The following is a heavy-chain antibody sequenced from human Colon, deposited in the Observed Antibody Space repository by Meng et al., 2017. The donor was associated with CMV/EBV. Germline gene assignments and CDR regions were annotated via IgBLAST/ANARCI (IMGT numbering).Heavy chain of an antibody. CDR2: IYPSGFP. V-gene: IGHV4-4*07. Sequence: QVRLQQSGPGLVKPSETLSLICTVSSGSISSYYWSWIRQPAGKGLEWIGRIYPSGFPKYKPSLESRVTMSADTSKTQISLKLTSVTAADTAVYYCARAQYTYGYWIFDYWGQGTLVTVSS. J-gene: IGHJ4*02. CDR1: SGSISSYY. CDR3: ARAQYTYGYWIFDY. D-gene: IGHD5-18*01.